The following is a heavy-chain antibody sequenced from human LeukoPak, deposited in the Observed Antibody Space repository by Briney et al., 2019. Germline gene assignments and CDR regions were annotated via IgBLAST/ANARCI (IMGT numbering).Heavy chain of an antibody. V-gene: IGHV3-30*02. CDR2: IRYDGSNK. CDR1: GFTFSSYG. CDR3: AKDRELGRRYFDWLLVY. Sequence: GGSLRLSCAASGFTFSSYGMHWVRQAPGKGLEWVAFIRYDGSNKYYADSVKGRFTISRDNSKNTLYLQMNSLRAEDTAVYYCAKDRELGRRYFDWLLVYWGQGTLVTVSS. D-gene: IGHD3-9*01. J-gene: IGHJ4*02.